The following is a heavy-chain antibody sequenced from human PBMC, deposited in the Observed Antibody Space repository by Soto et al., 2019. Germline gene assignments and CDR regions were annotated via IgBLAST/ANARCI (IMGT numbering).Heavy chain of an antibody. Sequence: SVKVSCKASGFTFTSSAVQWVRQARGQRLEWIGWIVVGSGNTNYAQKFQERVTITRDMSTSTAYMELSSLRSEDTAVYYCAAQPSDSSGYYGSYYFDYGGQGTLVTVSS. CDR3: AAQPSDSSGYYGSYYFDY. V-gene: IGHV1-58*01. CDR2: IVVGSGNT. J-gene: IGHJ4*02. D-gene: IGHD3-22*01. CDR1: GFTFTSSA.